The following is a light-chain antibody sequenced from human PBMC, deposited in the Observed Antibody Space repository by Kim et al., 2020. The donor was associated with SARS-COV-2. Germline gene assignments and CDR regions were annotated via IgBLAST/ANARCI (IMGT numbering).Light chain of an antibody. V-gene: IGKV3-20*01. Sequence: ETVLTQSPGTLSLSPGERATLSCRASESVSSNNLAWYQQKPGQAPRLLIYGASSRATGIPERFSGSGSGTDFTLTISRLEPEDFAVFYCQQYGRLWTFGQGTKVDIK. CDR2: GAS. J-gene: IGKJ1*01. CDR3: QQYGRLWT. CDR1: ESVSSNN.